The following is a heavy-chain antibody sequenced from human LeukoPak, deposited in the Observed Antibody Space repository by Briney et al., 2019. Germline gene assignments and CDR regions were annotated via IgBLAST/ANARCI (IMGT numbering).Heavy chain of an antibody. CDR1: GFTFSSYW. V-gene: IGHV3-74*01. D-gene: IGHD2-2*01. J-gene: IGHJ5*02. CDR3: ARDYASVPAAIWGNWFEP. CDR2: IKSDGSST. Sequence: GGSLRLSCAASGFTFSSYWMHWVRQAPGKGLVWVSRIKSDGSSTTYADSVKGRFTISRDNAKNTLYLQMNSLRAEDTAVYYCARDYASVPAAIWGNWFEPWGQGTLVTVSS.